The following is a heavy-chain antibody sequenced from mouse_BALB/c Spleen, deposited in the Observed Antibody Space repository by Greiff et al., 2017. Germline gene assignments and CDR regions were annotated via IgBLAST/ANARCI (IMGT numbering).Heavy chain of an antibody. CDR2: ISDGGSYT. Sequence: EVKLVESGGGLVKPGGSLKLSCAASGFTFSDYYMYWVRQTPEKRLEWVATISDGGSYTYYPDSVKGRFTISRDNAKNNLYLQMSSLKSEDTAMYYCARGGPAWFAYWGQGTLVTVSA. V-gene: IGHV5-4*02. CDR3: ARGGPAWFAY. D-gene: IGHD3-3*01. CDR1: GFTFSDYY. J-gene: IGHJ3*01.